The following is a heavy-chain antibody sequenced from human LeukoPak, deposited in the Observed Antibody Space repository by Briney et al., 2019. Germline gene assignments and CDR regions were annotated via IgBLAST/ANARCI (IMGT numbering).Heavy chain of an antibody. CDR2: IYYSGST. V-gene: IGHV4-39*01. CDR3: ARRGTVTTGGYFVY. J-gene: IGHJ4*02. Sequence: PSETLSLTCTVSGGSISSSSYYWGWIRQPPGKGLEWIGSIYYSGSTYYNPSLKSRVTISVDTSKNQFSLKLSSVTAADTAVYYCARRGTVTTGGYFVYWGQGTLVTVSS. D-gene: IGHD4-17*01. CDR1: GGSISSSSYY.